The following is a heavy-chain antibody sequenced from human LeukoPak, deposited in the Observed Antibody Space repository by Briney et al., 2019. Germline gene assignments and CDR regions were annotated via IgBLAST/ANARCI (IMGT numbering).Heavy chain of an antibody. V-gene: IGHV3-23*01. D-gene: IGHD2/OR15-2a*01. J-gene: IGHJ4*02. Sequence: GGSLRLSCGASGFIFSNYAISWVRQAPGKGLQWVSAFSGSGGSTYYADSVKGRFTISRDNSRNTLYLQMNSLRAEDTAVYYCARSGLSRFGFWGQGTLVTVSS. CDR3: ARSGLSRFGF. CDR1: GFIFSNYA. CDR2: FSGSGGST.